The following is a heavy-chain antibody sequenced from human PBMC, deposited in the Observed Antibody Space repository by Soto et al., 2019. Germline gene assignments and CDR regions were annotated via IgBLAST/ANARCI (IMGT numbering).Heavy chain of an antibody. CDR3: AKDWGCSSTSCYEEYYYYGMDV. J-gene: IGHJ6*02. CDR1: GFTFSSYG. Sequence: GGSLRLSCAASGFTFSSYGMHWVRQAPGKGLEWVAVISYDGSNKYYADSVKGRFTISRDNSKNTLYLQMNSLRAEDTAVYYCAKDWGCSSTSCYEEYYYYGMDVWGQGTTVTVSS. D-gene: IGHD2-2*01. CDR2: ISYDGSNK. V-gene: IGHV3-30*18.